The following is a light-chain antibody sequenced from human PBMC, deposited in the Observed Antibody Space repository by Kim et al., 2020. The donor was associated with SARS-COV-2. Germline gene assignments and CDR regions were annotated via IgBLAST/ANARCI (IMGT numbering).Light chain of an antibody. V-gene: IGKV3-15*01. Sequence: SLGERATLSRRASQNISTTLAWYQKRSGQATRLLIYGASTRATDIPARFSGSGSGTEFTITISRLQSEEFAVYYCQQYNKWPPGDTFGQGTKLEIK. J-gene: IGKJ2*01. CDR3: QQYNKWPPGDT. CDR2: GAS. CDR1: QNISTT.